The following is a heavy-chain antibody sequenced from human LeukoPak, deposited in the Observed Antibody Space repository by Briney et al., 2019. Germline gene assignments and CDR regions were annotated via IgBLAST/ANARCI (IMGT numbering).Heavy chain of an antibody. Sequence: PSETLSLTCAVYGGSFSGYYWSWIRQPPGKGLEWIGEINHSGSTNYNPSLKSRVTISVDTSKNQFSLKLSSVAAADTAVYYCARGLYDSSGYPYYYYMDVWGKGTTVTVSS. CDR2: INHSGST. CDR1: GGSFSGYY. CDR3: ARGLYDSSGYPYYYYMDV. J-gene: IGHJ6*03. D-gene: IGHD3-22*01. V-gene: IGHV4-34*01.